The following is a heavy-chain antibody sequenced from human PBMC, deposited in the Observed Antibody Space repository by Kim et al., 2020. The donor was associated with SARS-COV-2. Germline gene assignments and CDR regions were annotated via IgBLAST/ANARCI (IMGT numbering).Heavy chain of an antibody. Sequence: GGSLRLSCAASGFTVSSNYMSWVRQAPGKGLEWVSVIYSGGSTYYADSVKGRFTISRDNSKNTLYLQMNSLRAEDTAVYYCARDGSNYYDSSGYTTYYYGMDVWGQGTTVTVSS. D-gene: IGHD3-22*01. J-gene: IGHJ6*02. CDR2: IYSGGST. V-gene: IGHV3-53*01. CDR1: GFTVSSNY. CDR3: ARDGSNYYDSSGYTTYYYGMDV.